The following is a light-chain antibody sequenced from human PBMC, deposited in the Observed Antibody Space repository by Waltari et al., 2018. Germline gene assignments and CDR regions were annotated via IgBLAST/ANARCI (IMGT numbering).Light chain of an antibody. V-gene: IGLV2-14*01. Sequence: QSALTQPASVSGSPGQSVTISCPGTSSDVGGYNYVSCYQPHPGKVPKLLFFDVSTRPPGVSNRFSGSKSGNTASLTISGLQAEDESDYYCCSFTSRSTWVFGGGIKLTVL. CDR1: SSDVGGYNY. CDR3: CSFTSRSTWV. J-gene: IGLJ3*02. CDR2: DVS.